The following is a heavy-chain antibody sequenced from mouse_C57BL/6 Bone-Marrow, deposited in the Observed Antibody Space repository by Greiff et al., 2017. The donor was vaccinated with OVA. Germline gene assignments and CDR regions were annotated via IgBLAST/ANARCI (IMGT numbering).Heavy chain of an antibody. V-gene: IGHV1-64*01. Sequence: QVQLQQPGAELVKPGASVKLSCKASGYTFTSYWMHWVKQRPGQGLEWIGMIHPNSGSTNYNEKFKSKATLTVDNSSSTAYMQLSSLTSEDSAVYYCAGLGFPYYYAMDYWGQGTSVTVSS. D-gene: IGHD3-3*01. CDR2: IHPNSGST. CDR1: GYTFTSYW. J-gene: IGHJ4*01. CDR3: AGLGFPYYYAMDY.